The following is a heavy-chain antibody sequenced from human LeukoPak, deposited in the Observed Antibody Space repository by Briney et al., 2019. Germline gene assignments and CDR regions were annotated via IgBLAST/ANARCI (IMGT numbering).Heavy chain of an antibody. V-gene: IGHV3-23*01. Sequence: GGSLRLSCAASGFTFNNYAMNWVRPAPGKGLEWVSSISGGGETTYYADSAKGRFTISRDNSQNTLYLQMNSLRAEDTAVYYCVRDYADYVGYFFFDYWGQGTLVTVSS. J-gene: IGHJ4*02. CDR3: VRDYADYVGYFFFDY. CDR2: ISGGGETT. CDR1: GFTFNNYA. D-gene: IGHD4-17*01.